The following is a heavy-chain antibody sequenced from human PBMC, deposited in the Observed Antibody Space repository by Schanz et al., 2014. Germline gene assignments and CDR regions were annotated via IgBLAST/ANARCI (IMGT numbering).Heavy chain of an antibody. J-gene: IGHJ4*02. D-gene: IGHD3-3*01. V-gene: IGHV1-3*04. CDR1: GYTFSSHG. CDR2: INTANGNA. CDR3: ARSAGRDFWSGYYTRFDY. Sequence: QVQVVQSGAELKKPGASVKVSCKASGYTFSSHGIHWLRQAPGQRLEWMGWINTANGNAKYSANFQGRVTITRDTSASTAYMELSSLRSEDTAVYSCARSAGRDFWSGYYTRFDYWGQGTLVTVSS.